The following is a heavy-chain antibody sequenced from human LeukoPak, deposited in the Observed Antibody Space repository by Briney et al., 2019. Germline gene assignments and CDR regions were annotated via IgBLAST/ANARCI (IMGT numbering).Heavy chain of an antibody. Sequence: SETLSLTCTVSGGSISSSSYYWGWIRQPPGKGLEWIGSIYYSGSTYYNPSLKSRVTISVDTSKNQFSLKLSSVTAADTAVYYCARKGEWLRYWDRAFDIWGQGTMVTVSS. CDR2: IYYSGST. CDR1: GGSISSSSYY. J-gene: IGHJ3*02. D-gene: IGHD5-12*01. V-gene: IGHV4-39*01. CDR3: ARKGEWLRYWDRAFDI.